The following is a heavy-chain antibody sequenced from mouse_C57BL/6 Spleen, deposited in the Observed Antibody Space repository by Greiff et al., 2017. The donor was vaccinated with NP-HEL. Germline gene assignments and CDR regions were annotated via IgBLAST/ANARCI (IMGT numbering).Heavy chain of an antibody. CDR2: IDPETGGT. D-gene: IGHD1-2*01. CDR3: TRCEYGGGFAY. J-gene: IGHJ3*01. CDR1: GYTFTDYE. V-gene: IGHV1-15*01. Sequence: QVQLQQSGAELVRPGASVTLSCKASGYTFTDYEMHWVKQTPVHGLEWIGAIDPETGGTAYNQKFKGKAILTADKSSSTAYMELRSLTSEDSAVYYCTRCEYGGGFAYGGQGTLVTVSA.